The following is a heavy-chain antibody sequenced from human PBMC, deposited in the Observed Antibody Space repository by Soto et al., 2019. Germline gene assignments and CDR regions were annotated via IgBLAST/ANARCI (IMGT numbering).Heavy chain of an antibody. CDR2: IYDTGST. J-gene: IGHJ6*02. CDR1: GGSISSYF. D-gene: IGHD5-12*01. CDR3: ARDLRVGYSGYDYSYGMDV. Sequence: SETLSLTCTVSGGSISSYFWTWIRQPAGKGLEWVGRIYDTGSTNYNPSLKSRVSMSVDTSKNQFSLKLSSVISVDTAVYYCARDLRVGYSGYDYSYGMDVWGQGTTVTVSS. V-gene: IGHV4-4*07.